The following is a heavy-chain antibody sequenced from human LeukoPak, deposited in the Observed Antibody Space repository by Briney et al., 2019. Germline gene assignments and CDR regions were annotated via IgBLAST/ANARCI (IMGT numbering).Heavy chain of an antibody. CDR1: GGTFSSYA. CDR3: ARDMAYCGGDCYHFDY. CDR2: IIPIFGTA. J-gene: IGHJ4*02. V-gene: IGHV1-69*05. Sequence: SVKVSCXASGGTFSSYAISWVRQAHGQGLEWMGRIIPIFGTANYAQKFQGRVTITTDESTSTAYMELSSLRSKDTAVYYCARDMAYCGGDCYHFDYWGQGTLVTVSS. D-gene: IGHD2-21*02.